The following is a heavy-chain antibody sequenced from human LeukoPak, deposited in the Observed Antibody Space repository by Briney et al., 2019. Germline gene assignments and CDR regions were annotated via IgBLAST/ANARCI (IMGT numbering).Heavy chain of an antibody. CDR2: IIPIFGTA. D-gene: IGHD6-19*01. J-gene: IGHJ4*02. V-gene: IGHV1-69*05. Sequence: SVKVSCKASGGTFISYAISWVRQAPGQGLEWMGRIIPIFGTANYAQKFQGRVTNTTDESTSTAYMELSSLRSEDTAVYYCARLYSSGWPLEYWGQGTLVTVSS. CDR1: GGTFISYA. CDR3: ARLYSSGWPLEY.